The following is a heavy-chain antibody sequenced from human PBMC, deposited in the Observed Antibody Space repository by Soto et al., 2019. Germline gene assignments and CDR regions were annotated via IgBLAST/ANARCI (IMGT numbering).Heavy chain of an antibody. V-gene: IGHV1-69*02. CDR2: IIPILGIA. D-gene: IGHD3-10*01. CDR3: ARGLGITMVRGVISPWFDP. J-gene: IGHJ5*02. CDR1: GGTFSSYT. Sequence: ASVKVSCKASGGTFSSYTISWVRQAPGQGLEWMGRIIPILGIANYAQKFQGRVTITADKSTSTAYMELSSLRSEGTAVYYCARGLGITMVRGVISPWFDPWGQGTLVTVSS.